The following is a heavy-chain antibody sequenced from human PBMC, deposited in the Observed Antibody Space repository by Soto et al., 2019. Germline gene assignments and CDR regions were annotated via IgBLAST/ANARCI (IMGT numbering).Heavy chain of an antibody. Sequence: EVQLVESGGGLVQPGGSLKLSCAASGFTFSGSAMHWVRQASGKGLEWVGRIRSKANSYATAYAASVKGRFTISRDDSKNTAYLQMNSLKTEDTAVYYCTSRGYYGSGSYYLEPYCYMDVWGKGTTVTVSS. CDR2: IRSKANSYAT. D-gene: IGHD3-10*01. J-gene: IGHJ6*03. CDR3: TSRGYYGSGSYYLEPYCYMDV. V-gene: IGHV3-73*01. CDR1: GFTFSGSA.